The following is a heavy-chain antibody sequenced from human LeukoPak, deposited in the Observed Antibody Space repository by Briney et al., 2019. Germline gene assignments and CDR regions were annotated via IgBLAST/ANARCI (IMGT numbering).Heavy chain of an antibody. CDR1: VYTFPDYY. CDR3: ARGKGSVISMVRGGISWRGMYFDY. V-gene: IGHV1-8*01. J-gene: IGHJ4*02. Sequence: ASVQDSCQASVYTFPDYYMHWVRQPPAQGREWMGWMNLYCGNTGYAQKFEGRVTMTRNTSISTAYMELNSLESEDTAVYYCARGKGSVISMVRGGISWRGMYFDYWGQGFLVTVSS. CDR2: MNLYCGNT. D-gene: IGHD3-10*01.